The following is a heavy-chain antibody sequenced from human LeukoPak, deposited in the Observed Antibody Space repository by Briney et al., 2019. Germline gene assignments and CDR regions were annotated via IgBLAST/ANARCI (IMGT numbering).Heavy chain of an antibody. CDR1: GGSISSYY. CDR3: ARSGYSYGYLDY. CDR2: IYCSGST. J-gene: IGHJ4*02. V-gene: IGHV4-59*08. D-gene: IGHD5-18*01. Sequence: SETLSLTCTVSGGSISSYYWSWIRQPPGKGLEWIGYIYCSGSTNYNPSLKSRVTISVDTSKNQFSLKLSSVTAADTAVYYCARSGYSYGYLDYWGQGTLVTVSS.